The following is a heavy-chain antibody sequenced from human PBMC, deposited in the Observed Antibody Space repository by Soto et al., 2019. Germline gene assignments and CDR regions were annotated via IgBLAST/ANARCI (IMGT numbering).Heavy chain of an antibody. CDR2: ITYNDFT. CDR3: ARHARYNDY. V-gene: IGHV4-59*08. CDR1: GVSISSSY. J-gene: IGHJ4*02. D-gene: IGHD1-20*01. Sequence: QVQLQESGPVLVKPSETLSLICSVSGVSISSSYWTWFRQPPGKGLEWIGYITYNDFTSYNPSRKRRDTITLDTSKNQLSLTLTSVTAADTAVYYCARHARYNDYWGQGTLDIVS.